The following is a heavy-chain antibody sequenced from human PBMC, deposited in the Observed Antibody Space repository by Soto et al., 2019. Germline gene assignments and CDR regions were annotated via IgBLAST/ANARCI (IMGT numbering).Heavy chain of an antibody. V-gene: IGHV4-59*01. CDR3: ARDPSYFDWSLDY. J-gene: IGHJ4*02. CDR1: GGSISSYY. CDR2: IYYSGST. Sequence: SETLSLTCTVSGGSISSYYWSWIRQPPGKGLEWIGYIYYSGSTNYNPSLKSRVTISVDTSKNQFSLKLSSVTAADTAVYYCARDPSYFDWSLDYCGQGTLATV. D-gene: IGHD3-9*01.